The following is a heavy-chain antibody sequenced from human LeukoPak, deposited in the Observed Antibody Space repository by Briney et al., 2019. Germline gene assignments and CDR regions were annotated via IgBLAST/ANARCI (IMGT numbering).Heavy chain of an antibody. V-gene: IGHV4-30-2*02. CDR3: ARTSGYSSGWYVH. J-gene: IGHJ5*02. D-gene: IGHD6-19*01. CDR1: GGSISSGGYY. CDR2: IYHSGST. Sequence: SQTLSLTCTVSGGSISSGGYYWSWIRQPPGKGLEWIGYIYHSGSTYYNPSLKSRVTISVDTSKNQFSLKLSSVTAADTAVYYCARTSGYSSGWYVHWGQGTLVTVSS.